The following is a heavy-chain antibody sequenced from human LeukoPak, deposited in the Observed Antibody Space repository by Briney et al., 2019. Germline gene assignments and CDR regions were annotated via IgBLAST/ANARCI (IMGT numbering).Heavy chain of an antibody. CDR3: ASLRTSLTYYYDSSGRQPDY. CDR1: GGSISSSSYY. D-gene: IGHD3-22*01. CDR2: IYYSGST. V-gene: IGHV4-39*07. Sequence: SETLSLTCTVSGGSISSSSYYWGWIRQPPGKGLEWIGSIYYSGSTYYNPSLKSRVTISVDTSKNQFSLKLSSVTAADTAVYYCASLRTSLTYYYDSSGRQPDYWGQGTLVTVSS. J-gene: IGHJ4*02.